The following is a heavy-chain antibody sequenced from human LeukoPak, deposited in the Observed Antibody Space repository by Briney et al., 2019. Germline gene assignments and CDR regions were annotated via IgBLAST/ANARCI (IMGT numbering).Heavy chain of an antibody. CDR2: INHRGST. J-gene: IGHJ4*02. D-gene: IGHD3-10*01. CDR1: GGSFSDNF. CDR3: ARGEVTLDY. Sequence: SETLSLTCAVYGGSFSDNFWSWIRQPPGKGLEWIGNINHRGSTNYNPSLKSRVTISVDTSKNQFSLKLSSVTAADTAVYYCARGEVTLDYWGQGTLVTVSS. V-gene: IGHV4-34*01.